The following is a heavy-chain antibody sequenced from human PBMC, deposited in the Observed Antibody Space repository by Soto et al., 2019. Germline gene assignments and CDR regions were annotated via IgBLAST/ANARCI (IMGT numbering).Heavy chain of an antibody. CDR3: ARVGGHLHYYDSSGRFDP. D-gene: IGHD3-22*01. V-gene: IGHV1-18*01. CDR2: ISAYNGNT. J-gene: IGHJ5*02. Sequence: XSVKVACKASGYPLTSYGSIWVRQAPGQGLEWMGWISAYNGNTNYAQKLQGRVTMTTDTSTSTAYMELRSLRSDDTAVYYCARVGGHLHYYDSSGRFDPWAQRTLGIVSS. CDR1: GYPLTSYG.